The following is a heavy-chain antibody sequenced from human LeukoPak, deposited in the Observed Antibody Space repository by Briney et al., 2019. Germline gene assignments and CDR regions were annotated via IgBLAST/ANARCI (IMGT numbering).Heavy chain of an antibody. D-gene: IGHD3-22*01. V-gene: IGHV1-2*06. CDR1: GYTFIGYY. CDR3: ARRYYYYSSAYTVDY. CDR2: INPNRGTT. Sequence: GASVTVSCKASGYTFIGYYMHWVRQAPGQGLEWMGRINPNRGTTNYAQKFQGRVTMTRDTSIRTAYMDVNSLRSDDTAVYYCARRYYYYSSAYTVDYWGQGTLVTVSS. J-gene: IGHJ4*02.